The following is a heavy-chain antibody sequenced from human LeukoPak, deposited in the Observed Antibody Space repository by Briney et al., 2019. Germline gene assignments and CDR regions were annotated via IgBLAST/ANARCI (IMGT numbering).Heavy chain of an antibody. CDR2: MNPNSGNT. CDR3: ARGWAGDYSNYDHYYYYMDV. V-gene: IGHV1-8*01. D-gene: IGHD4-11*01. Sequence: ASVKVSCKASGYTFTSYDINWVRQATGQGLEWMGWMNPNSGNTGYAQKFQGRVTMTRNTSISTAYMELSSLRSEDTAVYYCARGWAGDYSNYDHYYYYMDVWGKGTTVTVSS. J-gene: IGHJ6*03. CDR1: GYTFTSYD.